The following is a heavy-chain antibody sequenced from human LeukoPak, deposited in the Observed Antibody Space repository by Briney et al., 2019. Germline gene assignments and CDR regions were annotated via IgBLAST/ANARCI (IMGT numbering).Heavy chain of an antibody. CDR1: GGSISSYY. V-gene: IGHV4-59*08. Sequence: TSETLSLTCTVSGGSISSYYWSWIRQPPGKGLEWIGYIYYSGSTNYNPSLKSRVTISVDTSKNQFSLKLSSVTAADTAVYYCARTYYYGSGSYYRIPNYYYYGMDVWGQGTTVTVSS. CDR3: ARTYYYGSGSYYRIPNYYYYGMDV. CDR2: IYYSGST. D-gene: IGHD3-10*01. J-gene: IGHJ6*02.